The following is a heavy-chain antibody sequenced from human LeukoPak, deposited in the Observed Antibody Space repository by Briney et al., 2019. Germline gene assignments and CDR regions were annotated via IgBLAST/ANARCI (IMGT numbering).Heavy chain of an antibody. CDR2: IGGSGDYT. CDR3: ARDWYDY. D-gene: IGHD6-13*01. V-gene: IGHV3-23*01. J-gene: IGHJ4*02. CDR1: VFIFSTYV. Sequence: GGSLRLSCAPSVFIFSTYVMICVRQAPGKGLEWVSLIGGSGDYTYYADSVKGRFTISRDNSKDTLYLQMNSLRTEDTAVYYCARDWYDYWGQGTLVTVSS.